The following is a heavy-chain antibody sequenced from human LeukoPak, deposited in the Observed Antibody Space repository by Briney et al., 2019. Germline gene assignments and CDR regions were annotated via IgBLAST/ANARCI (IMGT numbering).Heavy chain of an antibody. CDR3: ARDGGYGPQGYYASGSYYKNYFDY. V-gene: IGHV3-48*03. CDR1: GFTFSSYE. D-gene: IGHD3-10*01. J-gene: IGHJ4*02. CDR2: ISSSGSTI. Sequence: PGGSLRLSCAASGFTFSSYEMNWVRQAPGKGLEWVSYISSSGSTIYYADSVKGRFTISRDNAKNSLYLQMNSLRAEDTAVYYCARDGGYGPQGYYASGSYYKNYFDYWGQGTLVTVSS.